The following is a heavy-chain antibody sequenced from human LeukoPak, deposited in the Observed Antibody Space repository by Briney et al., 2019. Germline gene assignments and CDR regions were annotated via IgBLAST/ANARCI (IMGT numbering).Heavy chain of an antibody. CDR1: GFTFSSYW. Sequence: GGSLRLSCAASGFTFSSYWMHWVRQAPGKGLVWVSRINSDGSSTSYADSVKGRFTISRDNAKNSLYLQMNSLRAEDTAVYYCARGGQVHCTNGVCYEIAYYYYMDVWGKGTTVTVSS. V-gene: IGHV3-74*01. CDR3: ARGGQVHCTNGVCYEIAYYYYMDV. CDR2: INSDGSST. D-gene: IGHD2-8*01. J-gene: IGHJ6*03.